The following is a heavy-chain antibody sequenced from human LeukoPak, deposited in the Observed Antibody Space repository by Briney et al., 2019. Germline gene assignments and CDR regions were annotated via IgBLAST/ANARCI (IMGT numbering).Heavy chain of an antibody. J-gene: IGHJ4*02. CDR2: IIPIFGTA. CDR3: AMSQLVAYFDY. D-gene: IGHD6-13*01. Sequence: SVKVSCKASGYTFTSYGISWVRQAPGQGLEWMGGIIPIFGTANYAQKFQGRVTITADESTSTAYMELSSLRSEDTAVYYCAMSQLVAYFDYWGQGTLVTVSS. CDR1: GYTFTSYG. V-gene: IGHV1-69*13.